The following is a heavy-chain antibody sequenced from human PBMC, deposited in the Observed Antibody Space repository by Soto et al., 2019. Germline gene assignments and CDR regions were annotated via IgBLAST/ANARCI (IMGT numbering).Heavy chain of an antibody. CDR2: INADGGGT. D-gene: IGHD6-13*01. J-gene: IGHJ5*02. V-gene: IGHV1-46*01. CDR1: GYAFTMFY. Sequence: VLLVQSGAEVREPGASVMLSCKTSGYAFTMFYMSWVRQAPGQGLEWMGTINADGGGTTCEQNFQWRFTLTSETFTGTIYMELGHLKSDHTDVYYWARAMAAAGKWEGLFWVHPLGPGALVTGS. CDR3: ARAMAAAGKWEGLFWVHP.